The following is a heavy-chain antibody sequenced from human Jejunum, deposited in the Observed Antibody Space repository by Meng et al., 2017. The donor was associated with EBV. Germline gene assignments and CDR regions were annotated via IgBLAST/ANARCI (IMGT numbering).Heavy chain of an antibody. Sequence: EVQLEESXXGLVQXGGSLRLSCTASGFTFSIYWMHWVRQPPGKGLEWVSHISPDGSGTTYADSVKGRFTISRDNAKNTLYLQMNSLRAEDTAVYYCARVYRTETGPLPWGQGTLVTVSS. CDR1: GFTFSIYW. CDR2: ISPDGSGT. CDR3: ARVYRTETGPLP. J-gene: IGHJ5*02. V-gene: IGHV3-74*01. D-gene: IGHD3-9*01.